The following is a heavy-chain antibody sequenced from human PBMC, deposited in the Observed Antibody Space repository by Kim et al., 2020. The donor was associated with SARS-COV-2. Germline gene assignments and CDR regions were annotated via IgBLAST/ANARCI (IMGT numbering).Heavy chain of an antibody. CDR3: AKVGSGSYSFYCFDS. D-gene: IGHD1-26*01. J-gene: IGHJ5*01. CDR1: GFTFSSYA. Sequence: GGSLRLSCAASGFTFSSYAMSWVRQAPGKGLEWVSAISGSGGSTYYADSVKRRFTISRDTSNTPLFLQINSLSDEDTAVYYCAKVGSGSYSFYCFDSWG. CDR2: ISGSGGST. V-gene: IGHV3-23*01.